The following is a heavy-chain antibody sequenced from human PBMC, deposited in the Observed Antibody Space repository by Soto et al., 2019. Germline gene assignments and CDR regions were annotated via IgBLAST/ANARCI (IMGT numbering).Heavy chain of an antibody. CDR1: GGSFSGYY. CDR2: INRRGST. V-gene: IGHV4-34*01. CDR3: ARGQFWRSSFDY. D-gene: IGHD6-13*01. J-gene: IGHJ4*02. Sequence: QVQLQQWGAGLLKPSETLSLTCAVYGGSFSGYYWSWIRQPPGKGLEWIGEINRRGSTNYNPSLKSRVTISVDTSKNQFSLKLSSVTAADTAVYYCARGQFWRSSFDYWGQGTLVTVSS.